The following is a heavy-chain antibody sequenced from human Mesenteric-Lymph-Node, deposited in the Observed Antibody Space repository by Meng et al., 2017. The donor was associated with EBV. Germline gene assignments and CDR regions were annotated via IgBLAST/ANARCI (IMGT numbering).Heavy chain of an antibody. CDR2: IYHSGST. CDR1: GDSISSDKW. J-gene: IGHJ4*02. Sequence: QVQLQGAGPGLVKPSGTLSLTCAVSGDSISSDKWWSWVRQPPGKGLEWIGEIYHSGSTNYNPSLTSRVTILVDKSKNQFSLKLSSVTAADTAVYYCASRYCPTTSCRQDWGQGTLVTVSS. D-gene: IGHD2-2*01. CDR3: ASRYCPTTSCRQD. V-gene: IGHV4-4*02.